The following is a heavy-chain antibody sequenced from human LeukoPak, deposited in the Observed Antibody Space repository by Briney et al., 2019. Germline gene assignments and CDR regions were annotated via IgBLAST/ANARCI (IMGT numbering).Heavy chain of an antibody. J-gene: IGHJ5*02. D-gene: IGHD2-8*02. V-gene: IGHV4-59*01. CDR1: GGSISSYY. Sequence: SEALSLTCTVSGGSISSYYWSWIRQPPGGGVEWSGYIYYSGSTNYNHSLTSRVTISVDTSKNQFSLKLSSVTAADTAVYFFAERGLEPGGRRFETWGQGKPVTVSP. CDR2: IYYSGST. CDR3: AERGLEPGGRRFET.